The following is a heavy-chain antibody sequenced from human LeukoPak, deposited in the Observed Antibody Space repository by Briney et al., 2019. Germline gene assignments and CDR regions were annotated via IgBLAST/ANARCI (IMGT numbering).Heavy chain of an antibody. V-gene: IGHV7-4-1*02. CDR2: INTNTGNP. D-gene: IGHD3-3*01. CDR3: ARGAYYDFWSGYFGTNWFDP. CDR1: GYTFTSYA. J-gene: IGHJ5*02. Sequence: ASVKVSCKASGYTFTSYAMNWERQAPGQGLEWMGWINTNTGNPTYAQGFTGRFVFSLDTSVSTAYLQISSLKAEDTAVYYCARGAYYDFWSGYFGTNWFDPWGQGTLVTVSS.